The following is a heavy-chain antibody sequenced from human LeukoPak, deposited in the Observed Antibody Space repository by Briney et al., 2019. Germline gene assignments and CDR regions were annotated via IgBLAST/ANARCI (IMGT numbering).Heavy chain of an antibody. J-gene: IGHJ4*02. CDR2: ISYDGSNK. Sequence: GRSLRLSCAASGFTFSSYAMHWVRQAPGKGLEWVAVISYDGSNKYYADSVKGRFTISRDNSKNTLYLQMNSLRAEDTAVYYCARDLRSGMGASWRYYFDYWGQGTLVTVSS. CDR1: GFTFSSYA. CDR3: ARDLRSGMGASWRYYFDY. D-gene: IGHD2-15*01. V-gene: IGHV3-30-3*01.